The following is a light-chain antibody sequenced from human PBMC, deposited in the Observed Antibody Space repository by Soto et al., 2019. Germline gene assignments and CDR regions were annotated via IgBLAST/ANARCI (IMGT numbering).Light chain of an antibody. CDR1: QSVSSN. Sequence: IAMTKTPATLSVSPGERATRSRGASQSVSSNLAWYQQKPGQAPTLLIYGASTRATGIPARFSGTGSGTEFTLTISSLQSEDFAVYYCHQYKNWVSTFGQGAKVDI. CDR3: HQYKNWVST. V-gene: IGKV3-15*01. J-gene: IGKJ1*01. CDR2: GAS.